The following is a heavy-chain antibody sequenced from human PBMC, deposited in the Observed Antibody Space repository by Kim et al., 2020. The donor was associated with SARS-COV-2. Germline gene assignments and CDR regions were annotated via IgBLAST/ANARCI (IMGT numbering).Heavy chain of an antibody. CDR1: DASISSSKYY. J-gene: IGHJ6*02. Sequence: SETLSLTCTVSDASISSSKYYWAWVRQPPGKGLEWIGSMYHSGSTYYNPSLNSRVTISVDTSKNQFSLKLNSVTAADTAMYYCARGEQELPLNYYYGMDVWGQGTTVTVSS. V-gene: IGHV4-39*07. CDR2: MYHSGST. CDR3: ARGEQELPLNYYYGMDV. D-gene: IGHD6-13*01.